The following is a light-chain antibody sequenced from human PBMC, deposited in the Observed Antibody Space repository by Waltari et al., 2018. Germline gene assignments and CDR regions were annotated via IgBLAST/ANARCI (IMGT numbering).Light chain of an antibody. V-gene: IGLV2-14*03. CDR2: DVS. J-gene: IGLJ2*01. Sequence: QSALTQPASESGSPGQSSTISSPGTSRDVGGNNYVSCYQQHLGKAPTLMIYDVSNRPSGVSNRCSGSKSGNTASLPISGLQAEDEADDYCSSYISSSTLELFGGGTSLTVL. CDR3: SSYISSSTLEL. CDR1: SRDVGGNNY.